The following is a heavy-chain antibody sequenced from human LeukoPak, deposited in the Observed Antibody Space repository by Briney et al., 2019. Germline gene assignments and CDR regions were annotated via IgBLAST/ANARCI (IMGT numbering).Heavy chain of an antibody. D-gene: IGHD3-10*01. V-gene: IGHV3-7*01. CDR1: GFTLSPYW. J-gene: IGHJ3*02. Sequence: GGSLRLSCAASGFTLSPYWMSWVRQAPGKGLEWVATISEDGSEKYYVDSVKGRFSVSRDNAKNSLYLEMNSLRAEDTAVYHCARLAPVYGLGVIWGQGTMVTVSS. CDR2: ISEDGSEK. CDR3: ARLAPVYGLGVI.